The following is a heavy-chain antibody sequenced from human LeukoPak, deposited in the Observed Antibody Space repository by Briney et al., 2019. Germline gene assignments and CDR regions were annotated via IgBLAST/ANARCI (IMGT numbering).Heavy chain of an antibody. Sequence: GESLKISCKGSGYSFTSYWIGWVRQMPGKGLEWMGIIYPGVSDTRYSPSSQGQVTISADKSISTAYLQWSSLKASDTAMYYCARGFLEYDSSGYYFYYFDYWGQGTLVTVSS. CDR1: GYSFTSYW. CDR3: ARGFLEYDSSGYYFYYFDY. V-gene: IGHV5-51*01. D-gene: IGHD3-22*01. CDR2: IYPGVSDT. J-gene: IGHJ4*02.